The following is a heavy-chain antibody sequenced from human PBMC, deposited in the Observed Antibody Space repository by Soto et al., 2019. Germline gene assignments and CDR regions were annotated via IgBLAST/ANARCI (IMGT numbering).Heavy chain of an antibody. CDR2: FDPEDGET. CDR3: ATVSMVRGVIVRKFDY. Sequence: ASVKVSCKVSGYTLTELSMHWVRQAPGKGLEWMGGFDPEDGETIYAQKFQGRVTMTEDTSTDTAYMELSSLRSEDTAVYYCATVSMVRGVIVRKFDYWGQGILVTGSS. V-gene: IGHV1-24*01. D-gene: IGHD3-10*01. CDR1: GYTLTELS. J-gene: IGHJ4*02.